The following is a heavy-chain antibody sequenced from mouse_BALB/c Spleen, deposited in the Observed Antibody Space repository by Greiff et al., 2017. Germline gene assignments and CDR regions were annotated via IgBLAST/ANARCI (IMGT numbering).Heavy chain of an antibody. CDR1: GFSLTDYG. D-gene: IGHD3-2*01. CDR2: IWGGGST. Sequence: VQLQQSGPGLVAPSQSLSITCTVSGFSLTDYGVSWIRQPPGKGLEWLGVIWGGGSTYYNSALKSRLSISKDNSKSQVFLKMNSLQTDDTAMYYCAKHALDSSGYDYDAMDYWGQGTSVTVSS. CDR3: AKHALDSSGYDYDAMDY. J-gene: IGHJ4*01. V-gene: IGHV2-6-5*01.